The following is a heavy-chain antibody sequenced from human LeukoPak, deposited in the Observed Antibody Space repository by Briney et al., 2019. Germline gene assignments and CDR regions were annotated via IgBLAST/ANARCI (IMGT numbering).Heavy chain of an antibody. J-gene: IGHJ5*02. D-gene: IGHD3-22*01. V-gene: IGHV3-23*01. Sequence: GGSLRLSCAASGSTFSSYAMSWVRQAPGKGLEWVSAISGSGGSTYYADSVEGRFTISRDNSKNTLYLQMNSLRAEDTAVYYCAKGSHDSSGYSRFDPWGQGTLVTVSS. CDR3: AKGSHDSSGYSRFDP. CDR1: GSTFSSYA. CDR2: ISGSGGST.